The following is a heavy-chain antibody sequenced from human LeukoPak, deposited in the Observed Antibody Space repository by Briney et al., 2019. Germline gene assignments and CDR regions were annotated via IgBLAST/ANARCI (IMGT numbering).Heavy chain of an antibody. CDR1: GITFSNYA. V-gene: IGHV3-23*01. J-gene: IGHJ4*02. D-gene: IGHD5-18*01. CDR2: ISGSAHKI. CDR3: AGRVTGYSSGYVY. Sequence: GGSLRLSCVASGITFSNYAVSWVRQAPEKGLDWVSVISGSAHKIRYADSVKGRFTISRDNSVNIVYLQMNNLRAEDTAVYYCAGRVTGYSSGYVYWGQGTLVTVSS.